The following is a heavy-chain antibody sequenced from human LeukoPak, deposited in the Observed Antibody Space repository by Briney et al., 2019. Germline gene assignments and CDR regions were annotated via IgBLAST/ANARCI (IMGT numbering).Heavy chain of an antibody. CDR3: AIHYYDSSGYYRRGYYFDY. D-gene: IGHD3-22*01. V-gene: IGHV4-34*01. CDR1: GGSISSYY. J-gene: IGHJ4*02. Sequence: PSETLSLTCTVSGGSISSYYWSWIRQPPGKGLEWIGEINHSGSTNYNPSLKSRVTISVDTSKNQFSLKLSSVTAADTAVYYCAIHYYDSSGYYRRGYYFDYWGQGTLVTVSS. CDR2: INHSGST.